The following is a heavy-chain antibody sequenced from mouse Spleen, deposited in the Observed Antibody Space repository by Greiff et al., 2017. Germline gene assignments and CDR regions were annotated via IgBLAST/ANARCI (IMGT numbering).Heavy chain of an antibody. CDR2: IWSDGST. CDR1: GFSLTSYG. V-gene: IGHV2-6-1*01. D-gene: IGHD1-1*01. J-gene: IGHJ4*01. CDR3: ARHSITSYAMDY. Sequence: VQLQESGPGLVAPSQSLSITCTISGFSLTSYGVHWVRQPPGKGLEWLVVIWSDGSTTYNSALKSRLSISKDNSKSQVFLKMNSLQTDDTAMYYCARHSITSYAMDYWGQGTSVTVSS.